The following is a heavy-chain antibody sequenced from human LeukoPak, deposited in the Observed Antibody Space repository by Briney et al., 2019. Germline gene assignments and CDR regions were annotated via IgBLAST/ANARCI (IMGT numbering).Heavy chain of an antibody. V-gene: IGHV4-38-2*02. D-gene: IGHD1-26*01. J-gene: IGHJ4*02. Sequence: SETLSLTCTVSGYSISSGYYWGWIRQPPGKGLEWIGSIYHSGSTYYNPSLKSRVAISVDTSKNQFSLKLSSVTAADTAVYFCARSSGSYWSFDYWGQGTLVTVSS. CDR3: ARSSGSYWSFDY. CDR2: IYHSGST. CDR1: GYSISSGYY.